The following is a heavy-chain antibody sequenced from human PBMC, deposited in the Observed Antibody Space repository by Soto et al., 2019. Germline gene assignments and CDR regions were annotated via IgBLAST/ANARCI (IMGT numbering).Heavy chain of an antibody. CDR3: AKDYYDSSGYDNWLDP. Sequence: VASVKVSCKASGYTFTGYYMHWVRQAPGQGLEWMGWINPNSGGTNYAQKFQGRVTMTRDTSISTAYMELSRLRSDDTAVYYCAKDYYDSSGYDNWLDPWGQGTLVTVSS. V-gene: IGHV1-2*02. D-gene: IGHD3-22*01. CDR1: GYTFTGYY. J-gene: IGHJ5*02. CDR2: INPNSGGT.